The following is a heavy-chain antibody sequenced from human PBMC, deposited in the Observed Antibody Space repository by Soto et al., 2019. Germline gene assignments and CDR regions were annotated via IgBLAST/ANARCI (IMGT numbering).Heavy chain of an antibody. Sequence: QVQLVQSGAEVKKPGSSVKVSCKASGGTFSDYYMSWIRQAPGKGLEWVSYISSSGSTIYYADSVKGRFTISRDNAKNSLYLQMNSLRAEDTAVYYCARDRWGFSEYGYWGQGTLVTVSS. CDR1: GGTFSDYY. V-gene: IGHV3-11*01. J-gene: IGHJ4*02. D-gene: IGHD3-10*01. CDR3: ARDRWGFSEYGY. CDR2: ISSSGSTI.